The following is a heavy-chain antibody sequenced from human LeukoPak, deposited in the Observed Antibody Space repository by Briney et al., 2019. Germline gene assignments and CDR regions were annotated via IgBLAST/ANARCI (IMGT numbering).Heavy chain of an antibody. CDR1: GFTFSSYA. J-gene: IGHJ3*02. CDR3: AKVRGCSSTSCPHAFDI. CDR2: ISGSGGST. Sequence: PGGSLRLSCAASGFTFSSYAMSWVRQAPGKGLEWVSAISGSGGSTYYADSVKGRFTISRDNSKNTLYLQMNSLRAEDTAVCYCAKVRGCSSTSCPHAFDIWGQGTMVTVSS. D-gene: IGHD2-2*01. V-gene: IGHV3-23*01.